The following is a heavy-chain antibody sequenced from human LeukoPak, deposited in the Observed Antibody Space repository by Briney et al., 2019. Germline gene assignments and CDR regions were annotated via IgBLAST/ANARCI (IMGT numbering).Heavy chain of an antibody. CDR3: ARVLAAAGNNWFDP. Sequence: SETLSLTCAVSGGSISSGGYSWSWIRQPPGKAMEFIAYIYYTGNTYFNPSLKSRVTISVDTSKNQFSLKLSSVTAADTAVYYCARVLAAAGNNWFDPWGQGTLVTVSS. V-gene: IGHV4-30-4*07. J-gene: IGHJ5*02. CDR1: GGSISSGGYS. D-gene: IGHD6-13*01. CDR2: IYYTGNT.